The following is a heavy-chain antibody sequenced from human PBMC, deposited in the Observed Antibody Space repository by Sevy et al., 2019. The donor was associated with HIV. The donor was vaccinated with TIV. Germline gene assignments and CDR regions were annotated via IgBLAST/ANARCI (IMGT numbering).Heavy chain of an antibody. V-gene: IGHV3-43*01. D-gene: IGHD4-17*01. J-gene: IGHJ4*02. CDR2: ISWDGCST. CDR1: GFSFDDYT. CDR3: VKLGGNSGDYDDY. Sequence: GGSLRLSCAASGFSFDDYTMHWVRQPQGKGLEWVSLISWDGCSTYYADSVTGRFPMSRDNSKNSLFLQMNSLRSKDNAFYYCVKLGGNSGDYDDYWGRGTLVTVSS.